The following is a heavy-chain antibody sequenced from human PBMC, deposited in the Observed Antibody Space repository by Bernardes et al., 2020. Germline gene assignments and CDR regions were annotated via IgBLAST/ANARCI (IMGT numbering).Heavy chain of an antibody. Sequence: SETLSLTCAVSGYSISSGYYWGWIRQPPGKGLEWIGIVYHTGSTYYSPSLKGRVTISVDTSKNQFSLRLSSVTAADTAVYYCARDSRAVPAPTNAFDIWGKGTTVTVSS. V-gene: IGHV4-38-2*02. CDR1: GYSISSGYY. CDR2: VYHTGST. CDR3: ARDSRAVPAPTNAFDI. D-gene: IGHD2-2*01. J-gene: IGHJ3*02.